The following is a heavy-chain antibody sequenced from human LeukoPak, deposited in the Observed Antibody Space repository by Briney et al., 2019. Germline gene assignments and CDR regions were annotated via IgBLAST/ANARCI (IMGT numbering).Heavy chain of an antibody. V-gene: IGHV3-7*05. D-gene: IGHD6-6*01. CDR1: GFAFSSYW. Sequence: GGSLRLSCAASGFAFSSYWMSWVRQAPGKGLGWVANIKHDGSEEVYVDSVKGRFTISRDNAKNSLFLQMNTLRAEDTAVYYCARDPYSSTWSYGMDVWGQGTTVTVSS. J-gene: IGHJ6*02. CDR3: ARDPYSSTWSYGMDV. CDR2: IKHDGSEE.